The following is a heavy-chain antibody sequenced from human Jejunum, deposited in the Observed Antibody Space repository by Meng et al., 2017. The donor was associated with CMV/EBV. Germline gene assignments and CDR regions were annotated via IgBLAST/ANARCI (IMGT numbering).Heavy chain of an antibody. J-gene: IGHJ3*02. CDR1: GGSISNYY. V-gene: IGHV4-59*01. CDR2: IFYSGT. Sequence: LTVTVSGGSISNYYWSWIRQPPGKGLEWIGYIFYSGTYNPSLKSRVTISVDTAKNQVSLKLSSVSAADTAVYYCARVLFGANVFDIWGQGTMVTVSS. CDR3: ARVLFGANVFDI. D-gene: IGHD3-16*01.